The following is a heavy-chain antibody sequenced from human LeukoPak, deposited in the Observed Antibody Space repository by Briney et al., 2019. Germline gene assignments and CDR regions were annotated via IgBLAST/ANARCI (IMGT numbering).Heavy chain of an antibody. CDR2: IYYSGST. CDR3: ARAGAGYYYGSGSKDFDY. Sequence: SETLSLTCTVSGGSISSGGYYWSWIRQHPGKGLEWIGYIYYSGSTYYNPSLKSRVTISVDTSKNQFSLKLSSVTAADTAVYYCARAGAGYYYGSGSKDFDYWGQGTLVTVSS. CDR1: GGSISSGGYY. V-gene: IGHV4-31*03. J-gene: IGHJ4*02. D-gene: IGHD3-10*01.